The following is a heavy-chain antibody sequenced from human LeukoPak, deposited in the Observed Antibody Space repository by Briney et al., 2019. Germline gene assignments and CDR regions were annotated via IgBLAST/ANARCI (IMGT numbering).Heavy chain of an antibody. CDR2: LNPNSGDT. D-gene: IGHD1-26*01. Sequence: ASVKVSYKASGYTFTGYYLHWVRQAPGQGLEWMGRLNPNSGDTNFAQKFQGRVTMTRDTSISTAYMDLSSLISDDTAVYYCARRGVVGAIDYWGQGTLVTVSS. CDR1: GYTFTGYY. CDR3: ARRGVVGAIDY. V-gene: IGHV1-2*06. J-gene: IGHJ4*02.